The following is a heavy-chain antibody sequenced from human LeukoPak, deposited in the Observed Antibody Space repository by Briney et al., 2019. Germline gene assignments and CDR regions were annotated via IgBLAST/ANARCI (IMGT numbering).Heavy chain of an antibody. D-gene: IGHD4-17*01. V-gene: IGHV3-23*01. CDR3: AKVTVTFDY. J-gene: IGHJ4*02. CDR2: ISGSGGST. Sequence: GGSLRLPCGASGFSFSSYAVMWVRQAPGRGVEWVSAISGSGGSTYYADSVKGRFTISRDNSKNTLYLQMNSLGAEDTAVYYCAKVTVTFDYWGQGTLVTVSS. CDR1: GFSFSSYA.